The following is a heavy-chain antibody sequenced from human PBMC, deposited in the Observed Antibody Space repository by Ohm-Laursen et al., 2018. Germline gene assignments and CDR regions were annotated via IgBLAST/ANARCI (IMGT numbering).Heavy chain of an antibody. Sequence: SLRLSCAASGFTFSSYGMHRVRQAPGKGLEWVAVIWYDGSNKYYADSVKGRFTISRDNSKNTLYLQMNSLRAEDTAVYYCARDPYDSSGYYYVTDAFDIWGQGTMVTVSS. D-gene: IGHD3-22*01. J-gene: IGHJ3*02. CDR1: GFTFSSYG. CDR2: IWYDGSNK. CDR3: ARDPYDSSGYYYVTDAFDI. V-gene: IGHV3-33*01.